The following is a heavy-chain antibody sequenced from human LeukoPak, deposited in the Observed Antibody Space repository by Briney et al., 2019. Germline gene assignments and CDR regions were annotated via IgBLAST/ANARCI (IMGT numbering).Heavy chain of an antibody. CDR2: IRNDGNYK. CDR3: AKEDFSDYYFYYMDV. V-gene: IGHV3-30*02. CDR1: GFTFSSYD. D-gene: IGHD2/OR15-2a*01. Sequence: GGSLRLSCAASGFTFSSYDMYWVRQAPGKGLEWVTFIRNDGNYKSYADSVKGRFTISRDNSKTTLYLQMNSLRAEDTAVYYCAKEDFSDYYFYYMDVWGKGTTVTVSS. J-gene: IGHJ6*03.